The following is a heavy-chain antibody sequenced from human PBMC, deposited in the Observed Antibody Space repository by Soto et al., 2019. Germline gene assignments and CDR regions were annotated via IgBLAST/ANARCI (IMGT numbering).Heavy chain of an antibody. CDR2: IYYSGST. D-gene: IGHD6-13*01. J-gene: IGHJ4*02. CDR1: GGSISSSSYY. CDR3: ARDSSSWYYFDY. Sequence: SETLSLTCTVSGGSISSSSYYWGWIRQPPGKGLEWIGSIYYSGSTYYNPSLKSRVTISVDTSKNQFSLKLSSVTAADTAVYYCARDSSSWYYFDYWGQGTLVTVSS. V-gene: IGHV4-39*02.